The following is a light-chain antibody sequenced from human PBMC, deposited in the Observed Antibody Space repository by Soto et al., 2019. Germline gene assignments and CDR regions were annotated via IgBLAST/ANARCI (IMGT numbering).Light chain of an antibody. CDR3: QQRLNWPPG. CDR2: GAS. J-gene: IGKJ1*01. Sequence: DIVLTQSPGTLSLSPGERASLSCRASQSVSSVHLAWYQQKPGQAPRLLIYGASNRATGVPARFSGSRSGTDFTLTISNLEPADFGLYYCQQRLNWPPGFGQGTKVDIK. CDR1: QSVSSVH. V-gene: IGKV3-11*01.